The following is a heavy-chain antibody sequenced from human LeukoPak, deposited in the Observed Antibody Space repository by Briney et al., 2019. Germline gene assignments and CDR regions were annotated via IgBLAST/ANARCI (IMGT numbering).Heavy chain of an antibody. J-gene: IGHJ4*02. CDR2: INHSGST. V-gene: IGHV4-34*08. CDR1: GFNVSNNY. Sequence: GSLRLSCAASGFNVSNNYMSWVRQAPGKGLEWIGEINHSGSTNYNPSLKSRVTISVDTSKNQFSLKLSSVTAADTAVYYCANLDYWGQGTLVTVSS. CDR3: ANLDY.